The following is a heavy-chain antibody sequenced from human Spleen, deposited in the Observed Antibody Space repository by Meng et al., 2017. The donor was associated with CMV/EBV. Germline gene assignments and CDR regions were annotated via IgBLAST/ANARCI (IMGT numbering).Heavy chain of an antibody. CDR2: ISSSSSYI. V-gene: IGHV3-21*01. CDR3: ARGDYSSGYSPLRY. CDR1: GFTFSSYS. Sequence: EVQLVESGGGLVKPGGSLRRSCAASGFTFSSYSMNWVRQAPGKGLEWVSSISSSSSYIYYADSVKGRFTISRDNAKNSLYLQMNSLRAEDTAVYYCARGDYSSGYSPLRYWGQGTLVTVAS. J-gene: IGHJ4*02. D-gene: IGHD3-22*01.